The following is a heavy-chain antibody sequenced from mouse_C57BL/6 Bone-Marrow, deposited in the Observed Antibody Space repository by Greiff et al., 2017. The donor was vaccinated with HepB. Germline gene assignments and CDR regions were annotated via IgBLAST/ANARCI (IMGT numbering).Heavy chain of an antibody. Sequence: VKPGASVKISCKASGYAFSSSWMNWVKQRPGKGLEWIGRIYPGDGDTNYNGKFKGKATLTADKSSSTAYMQLSSLTSEDSAVYFCARWLLLLYAMDYWGQGTSVTVSS. CDR2: IYPGDGDT. V-gene: IGHV1-82*01. CDR1: GYAFSSSW. CDR3: ARWLLLLYAMDY. J-gene: IGHJ4*01. D-gene: IGHD2-3*01.